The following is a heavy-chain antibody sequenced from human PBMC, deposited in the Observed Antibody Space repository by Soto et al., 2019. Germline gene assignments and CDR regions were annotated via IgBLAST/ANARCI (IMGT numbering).Heavy chain of an antibody. Sequence: QLNFQGPASELGNPPKPLSLPCPSPVGPFTVGVYSWTWTRQPPGKGLEWIGYIYLSGSTYNTPSLTSRVTISVDRSKNQFSLKLSSVTAADTAVYYCAGGGFGVARDYWGQGTLVTVSS. CDR1: VGPFTVGVYS. CDR3: AGGGFGVARDY. D-gene: IGHD3-3*01. CDR2: IYLSGST. J-gene: IGHJ4*02. V-gene: IGHV4-30-2*01.